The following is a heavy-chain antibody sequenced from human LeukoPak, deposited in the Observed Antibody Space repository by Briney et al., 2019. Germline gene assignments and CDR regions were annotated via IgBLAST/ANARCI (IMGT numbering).Heavy chain of an antibody. J-gene: IGHJ4*02. CDR2: INPNSGGT. Sequence: GASVKVSCKASGYTFNGYYIHWVRQAPGQGLEWMGRINPNSGGTNYAQNFQGRVTMTRDTSISTAYMELSRLRSDDTAVYYCARVIGYCSGGSCDNFDYWGQGTLVTVSS. V-gene: IGHV1-2*06. CDR1: GYTFNGYY. D-gene: IGHD2-15*01. CDR3: ARVIGYCSGGSCDNFDY.